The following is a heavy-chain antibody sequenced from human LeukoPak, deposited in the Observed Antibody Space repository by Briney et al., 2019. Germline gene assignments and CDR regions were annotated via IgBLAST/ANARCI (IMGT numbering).Heavy chain of an antibody. Sequence: ASVKVSCKASGYTFSSYYMHWVRQAPGQGLEWMGTINPSGDSTSYAQKFQGRITMTRDTSTSTVYMELSSLRSEDTAVYYCAGGSYAPYYFDYWGQGTLVTVSS. D-gene: IGHD2-2*01. V-gene: IGHV1-46*01. CDR2: INPSGDST. CDR3: AGGSYAPYYFDY. CDR1: GYTFSSYY. J-gene: IGHJ4*02.